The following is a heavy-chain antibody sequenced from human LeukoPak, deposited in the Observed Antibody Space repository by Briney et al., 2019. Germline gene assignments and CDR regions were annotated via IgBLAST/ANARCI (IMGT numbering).Heavy chain of an antibody. CDR2: INHSGST. J-gene: IGHJ4*02. CDR3: ARGIPTDGSGWYYFDY. D-gene: IGHD6-19*01. CDR1: GGSISGYY. V-gene: IGHV4-34*01. Sequence: NPSETLSLTCTVSGGSISGYYWSWIRQPPGKGLEWIGEINHSGSTNYNPSLKSRVTISVDTSKNQFSLKLSSVTAADTAVYYCARGIPTDGSGWYYFDYWGQGTLVTVSS.